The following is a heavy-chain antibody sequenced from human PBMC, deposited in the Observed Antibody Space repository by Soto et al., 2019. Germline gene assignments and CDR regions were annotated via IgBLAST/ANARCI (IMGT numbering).Heavy chain of an antibody. Sequence: GGSLRLSCATSGFTFSIYEMKWVRHAPGKGLEWVSYISSSGSTIYYADSVKGRFTISRDNAKNSLYLQMDSLRAGDTAVYYCARDQEAGSFFPYYYGMDVWGQGTTVTVSS. CDR2: ISSSGSTI. D-gene: IGHD6-13*01. J-gene: IGHJ6*02. CDR3: ARDQEAGSFFPYYYGMDV. V-gene: IGHV3-48*03. CDR1: GFTFSIYE.